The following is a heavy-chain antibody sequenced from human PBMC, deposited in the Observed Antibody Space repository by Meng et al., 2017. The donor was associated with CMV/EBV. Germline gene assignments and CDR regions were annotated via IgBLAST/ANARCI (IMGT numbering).Heavy chain of an antibody. V-gene: IGHV3-48*03. J-gene: IGHJ5*02. Sequence: GESLKISCAASGFTFSSYEMNWVRQAPGKGLEWVSYINSSGSTIYYADSVKGRFTISRDNAKNSLYLQMNSLRAEDTAVYYCARDSNMDYGDYFNWFDPWGQGTLVTVSS. CDR3: ARDSNMDYGDYFNWFDP. D-gene: IGHD4-17*01. CDR2: INSSGSTI. CDR1: GFTFSSYE.